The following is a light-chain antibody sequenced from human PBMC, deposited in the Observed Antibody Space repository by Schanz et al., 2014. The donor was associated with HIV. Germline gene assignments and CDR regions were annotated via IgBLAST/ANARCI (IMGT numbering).Light chain of an antibody. Sequence: EIVLTQSPATLSLSPGERATLSCRASQSVSSYLAWYQQKPGQAPRLLIYDASNRATGIPARFSGSGSGTDFTLTISRLEPEDFAVYYCHHYGGSFGPGTTVDYK. J-gene: IGKJ3*01. CDR2: DAS. V-gene: IGKV3-11*01. CDR3: HHYGGS. CDR1: QSVSSY.